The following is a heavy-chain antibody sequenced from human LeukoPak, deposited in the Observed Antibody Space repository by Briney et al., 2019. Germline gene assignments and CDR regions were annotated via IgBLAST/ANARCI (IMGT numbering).Heavy chain of an antibody. Sequence: PGGSLRLSCAASGFTFDDYAMHWVRQTPGKGLEWVSGVTWNSGGTGYADSVKGRFTISRDNAENSVHLQMNSLRAEDTAPYYCARGQRSTVTTLWYFDLWGRGTLVTVSS. D-gene: IGHD4-17*01. CDR2: VTWNSGGT. V-gene: IGHV3-9*01. J-gene: IGHJ2*01. CDR1: GFTFDDYA. CDR3: ARGQRSTVTTLWYFDL.